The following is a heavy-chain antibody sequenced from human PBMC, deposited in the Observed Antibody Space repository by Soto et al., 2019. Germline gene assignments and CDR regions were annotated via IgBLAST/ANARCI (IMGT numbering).Heavy chain of an antibody. J-gene: IGHJ5*02. CDR2: IDYRGTI. CDR3: PRPAPEGFDT. Sequence: TSETLSLTCTVSGGSIATSSYFWAWIRRPPGKGLEWIGSIDYRGTIYNNPSLKSRVTISVDTSKNHFSLKLDSVTAADTALYYCPRPAPEGFDTWGQGTLVTVSS. CDR1: GGSIATSSYF. V-gene: IGHV4-39*02.